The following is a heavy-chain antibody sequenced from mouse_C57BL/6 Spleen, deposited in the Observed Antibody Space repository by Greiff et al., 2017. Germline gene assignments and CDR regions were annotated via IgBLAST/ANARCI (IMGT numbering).Heavy chain of an antibody. D-gene: IGHD1-1*01. J-gene: IGHJ4*01. CDR1: GFTFSDYG. CDR3: ARPDYYGSSYYYYAMDY. Sequence: EVKLMESGGGLVKPGGSLKLSCAASGFTFSDYGMHWVRQAPEKGLEWVAYISSGSSTIYYADTVKGRFTISRDNAKNTLFLQMTSLRSEDTAMYYCARPDYYGSSYYYYAMDYCGQGTSVTVSS. CDR2: ISSGSSTI. V-gene: IGHV5-17*01.